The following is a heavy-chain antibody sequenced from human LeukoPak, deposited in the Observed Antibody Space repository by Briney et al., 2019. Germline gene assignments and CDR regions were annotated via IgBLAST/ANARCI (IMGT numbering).Heavy chain of an antibody. CDR1: GFTFINAW. CDR2: LSGSGGRT. J-gene: IGHJ4*02. V-gene: IGHV3-23*01. CDR3: AKDRVGAILYFDY. Sequence: GGSLRLSCAASGFTFINAWMAWVRQAPGKGLEWVSALSGSGGRTYYADSLKGRFTISRDNSKNTLYLEMSSLRAEDTAIYYCAKDRVGAILYFDYWGQGSLVTVSS. D-gene: IGHD1-26*01.